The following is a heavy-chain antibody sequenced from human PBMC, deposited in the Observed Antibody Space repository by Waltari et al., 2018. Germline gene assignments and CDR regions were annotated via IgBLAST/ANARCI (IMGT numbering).Heavy chain of an antibody. V-gene: IGHV1-2*06. J-gene: IGHJ4*02. CDR2: ITPPTGDT. CDR3: ARDLVGSGWSIDY. CDR1: GYTFTRHY. Sequence: QVQLVQSGAEVKEPGASVKVSCKASGYTFTRHYIHWVRQAPGQGLEWMGRITPPTGDTYYSQKFQGRVTMTRDMSITTAYMEVSSLRSDDTAVYYCARDLVGSGWSIDYWGQGTLVTVSS. D-gene: IGHD6-19*01.